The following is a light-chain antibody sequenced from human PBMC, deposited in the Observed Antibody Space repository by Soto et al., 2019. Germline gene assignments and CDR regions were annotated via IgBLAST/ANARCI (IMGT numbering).Light chain of an antibody. J-gene: IGLJ1*01. V-gene: IGLV2-14*01. Sequence: QSALTQPASVSGSPGQSITVSCTGTPNDIGTYNYVSWHQQHPGKAPKIIIYDVNNRPSGVSSRFSGSKSGNTASLTISGLQAEYEADYYCCSFSTSGTHVFGTGTKVTV. CDR1: PNDIGTYNY. CDR2: DVN. CDR3: CSFSTSGTHV.